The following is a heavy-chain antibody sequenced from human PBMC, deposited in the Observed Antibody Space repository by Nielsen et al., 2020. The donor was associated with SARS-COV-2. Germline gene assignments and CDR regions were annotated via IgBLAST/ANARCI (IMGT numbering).Heavy chain of an antibody. CDR3: ARDFRIAARLGYMDV. V-gene: IGHV3-23*01. D-gene: IGHD6-6*01. CDR2: ISGSGGST. J-gene: IGHJ6*03. CDR1: GFTFSSYA. Sequence: GESLKISCAASGFTFSSYAMSWVRQAPGKGLEWVSAISGSGGSTYYADSVKGRFTISRDNSKNTLYLQMNSLRAEDTAVYYCARDFRIAARLGYMDVWGKGTTVTVSS.